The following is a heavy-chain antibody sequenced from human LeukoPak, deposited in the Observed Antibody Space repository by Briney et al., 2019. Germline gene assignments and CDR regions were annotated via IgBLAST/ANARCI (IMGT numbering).Heavy chain of an antibody. CDR2: ISYDGSNK. V-gene: IGHV3-30*04. Sequence: GRSLRLSCAASGFTFSSYAMHWVRQAPGKGLEWVAVISYDGSNKYYADSVKGRSTISRDNAKNSLYLQMNSLRAEDTAVYYCASIPGYSSSFDAWGQGTLVTVSS. CDR1: GFTFSSYA. CDR3: ASIPGYSSSFDA. J-gene: IGHJ4*02. D-gene: IGHD6-13*01.